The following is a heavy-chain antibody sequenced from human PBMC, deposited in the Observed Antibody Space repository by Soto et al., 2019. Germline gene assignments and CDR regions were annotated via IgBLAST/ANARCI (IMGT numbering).Heavy chain of an antibody. D-gene: IGHD3-9*01. CDR1: GYTFSTYT. CDR3: AREMKDYDVLTGYSSPYFDY. J-gene: IGHJ4*02. Sequence: GASVKVSCKASGYTFSTYTMHWVRQAPGQRFEWMGRINAGNGNTKYSQKFQGRVTISRDTSASTAYMELSSLRSEDTAVYYCAREMKDYDVLTGYSSPYFDYWGQGTLVTVSS. CDR2: INAGNGNT. V-gene: IGHV1-3*01.